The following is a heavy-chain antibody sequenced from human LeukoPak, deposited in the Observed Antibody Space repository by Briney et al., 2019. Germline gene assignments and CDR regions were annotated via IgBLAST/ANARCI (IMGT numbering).Heavy chain of an antibody. Sequence: PSETLSLTCTVSGGSISSYYWSWIRQPAGKGLEWIGRIHTSGSTNYNPSLKSRVTISVDTSKNQFSLKLSSVTAADTAVYYCAREGLVATIDYWGRGTLVTVSS. D-gene: IGHD5-24*01. V-gene: IGHV4-4*07. J-gene: IGHJ4*02. CDR3: AREGLVATIDY. CDR2: IHTSGST. CDR1: GGSISSYY.